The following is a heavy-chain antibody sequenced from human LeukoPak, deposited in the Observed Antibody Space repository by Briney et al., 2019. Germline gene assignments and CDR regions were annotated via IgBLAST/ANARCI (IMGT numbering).Heavy chain of an antibody. Sequence: GGSLRLSCAASGFTFSSYSMNWVRQAPGKGLEWVSYISSSSSTIYYADSVKGRFTISRDNAKNSLYLHMNSLKDEDTAVYYCARGALDFDYWGQGTLVSVSS. CDR3: ARGALDFDY. J-gene: IGHJ4*02. CDR1: GFTFSSYS. CDR2: ISSSSSTI. V-gene: IGHV3-48*02.